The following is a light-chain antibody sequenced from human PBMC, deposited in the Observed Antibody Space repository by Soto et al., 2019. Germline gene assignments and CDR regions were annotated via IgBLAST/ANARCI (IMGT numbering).Light chain of an antibody. CDR2: YDS. CDR1: NIGSKS. Sequence: SYELTQPPSVSVAPGKTARITCGGNNIGSKSVHWYQQKPGQAPVLVIYYDSDRPSGIPERFSGSNSGNTATLTISRVEVGDEDDYYCQVWDSSSDHPNVVFGGGTKLTVL. CDR3: QVWDSSSDHPNVV. V-gene: IGLV3-21*04. J-gene: IGLJ2*01.